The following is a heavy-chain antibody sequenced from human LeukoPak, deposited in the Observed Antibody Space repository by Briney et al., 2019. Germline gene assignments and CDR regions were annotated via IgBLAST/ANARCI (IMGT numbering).Heavy chain of an antibody. D-gene: IGHD2-21*02. V-gene: IGHV1-2*06. J-gene: IGHJ2*01. CDR1: GYTFTNYY. CDR3: AKSIEYCGADCYGYFDL. CDR2: INPNSGAT. Sequence: ASVKVSCKTSGYTFTNYYMHWVRQAPGQGLEWMGRINPNSGATNYAQKFQGRVTMTRDTSISTAYMELTTLRSDDTAVYYCAKSIEYCGADCYGYFDLWGRGTLVTVSS.